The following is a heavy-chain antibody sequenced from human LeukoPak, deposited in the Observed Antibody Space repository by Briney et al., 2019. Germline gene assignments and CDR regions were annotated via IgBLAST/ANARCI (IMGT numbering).Heavy chain of an antibody. CDR2: ISGGGGST. CDR1: GFTFSSYA. Sequence: GGSLRLSCAASGFTFSSYAMSWVRQSPGKGLEWVSVISGGGGSTYYADSVKGRLTISRDNSKNTLYLQMNSLRADDTAVYYCAKFYDISTGYSDYWGQGTLVTVSS. D-gene: IGHD3-9*01. J-gene: IGHJ4*02. CDR3: AKFYDISTGYSDY. V-gene: IGHV3-23*01.